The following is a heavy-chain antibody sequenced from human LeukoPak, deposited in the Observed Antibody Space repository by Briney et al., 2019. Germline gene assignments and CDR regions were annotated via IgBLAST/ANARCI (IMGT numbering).Heavy chain of an antibody. V-gene: IGHV1-69*01. J-gene: IGHJ4*02. CDR3: ARRFLGRGYSYGYVTNGYFDY. D-gene: IGHD5-18*01. CDR2: IIPIFGTA. Sequence: ASVKVSCKASGGTFSSYAISWVRQAPGQGLEWMGGIIPIFGTANYAQKFQGRVTITADESTSTAYMELSSLRSEDTAVYYCARRFLGRGYSYGYVTNGYFDYWGQGTLVTVSS. CDR1: GGTFSSYA.